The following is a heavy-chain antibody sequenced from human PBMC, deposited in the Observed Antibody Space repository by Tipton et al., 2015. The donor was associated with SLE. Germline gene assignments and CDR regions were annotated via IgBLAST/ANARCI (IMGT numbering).Heavy chain of an antibody. J-gene: IGHJ4*02. V-gene: IGHV5-51*03. Sequence: QLVQSGAEVKKPGESLMISCQGSGYSLTTFRIAWVRQMPGKGLEWMGIIYPGDYPGDSNTIYSPSFQGQVTISADKSISTAYLQWSSLEASDTAMYYCAGSPDSSFDYWGQGTLVTVSS. CDR1: GYSLTTFR. D-gene: IGHD2-21*01. CDR3: AGSPDSSFDY. CDR2: IYPGDYPGDSNT.